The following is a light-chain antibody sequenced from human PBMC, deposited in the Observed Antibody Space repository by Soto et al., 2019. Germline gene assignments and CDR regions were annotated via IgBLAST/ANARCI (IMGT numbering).Light chain of an antibody. CDR3: QQYYSNALT. J-gene: IGKJ4*01. CDR2: WAS. Sequence: DIVMTQSPDSLAVSLGERATINCKSSQSVLYSSNNKNYLAWYQQKPGQHPKLLIYWASTRKSGVPDRFSGSVSATDLTLTISSLQAEDVAVYYCQQYYSNALTFGGGTKVEIK. V-gene: IGKV4-1*01. CDR1: QSVLYSSNNKNY.